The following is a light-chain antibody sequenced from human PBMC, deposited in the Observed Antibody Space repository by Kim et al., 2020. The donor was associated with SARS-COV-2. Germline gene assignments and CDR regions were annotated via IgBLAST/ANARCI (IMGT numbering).Light chain of an antibody. J-gene: IGLJ3*02. CDR2: GNS. CDR3: QSYDSSLSVWV. V-gene: IGLV1-40*01. Sequence: QSVLTQPPSVSGAPGQRVTISCTGSRSNIGAGYDVHWYQQLPGTAPKLLIYGNSNRPSGVPDRFSGSKSGTSASLAITGLQAEDEADYYCQSYDSSLSVWVFGGGTNLTVL. CDR1: RSNIGAGYD.